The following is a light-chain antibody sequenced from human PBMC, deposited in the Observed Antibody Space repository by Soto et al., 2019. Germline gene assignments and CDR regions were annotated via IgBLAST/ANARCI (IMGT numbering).Light chain of an antibody. V-gene: IGKV1-39*01. CDR1: QTIGTY. CDR2: DAS. J-gene: IGKJ1*01. Sequence: IEVTQSPSSLAASLGDRVTITCRASQTIGTYVNWYRQKSGAAPELLIYDASTLQSGVPSRFRGGASGTDLTLTISSPQLDDFATYYCQQSYNTPLTFGQGTKVDIK. CDR3: QQSYNTPLT.